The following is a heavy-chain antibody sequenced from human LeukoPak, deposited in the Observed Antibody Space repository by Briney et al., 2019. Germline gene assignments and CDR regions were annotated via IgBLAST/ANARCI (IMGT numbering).Heavy chain of an antibody. D-gene: IGHD6-19*01. CDR2: IKSKTDGGTT. V-gene: IGHV3-15*01. CDR3: ARDLSSGWSLDY. J-gene: IGHJ4*02. Sequence: PGGSLRLSCAASGFTFSNAWMSWVRQAQGKGLKWVGRIKSKTDGGTTDYAAPVKGRFTISRDDSKNTLYLQMNSLRAEDTAVYYCARDLSSGWSLDYWGQGTLVTVSS. CDR1: GFTFSNAW.